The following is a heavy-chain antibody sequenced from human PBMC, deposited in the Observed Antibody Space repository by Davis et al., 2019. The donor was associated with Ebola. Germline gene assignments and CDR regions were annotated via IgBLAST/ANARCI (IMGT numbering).Heavy chain of an antibody. CDR2: IYYSGST. V-gene: IGHV4-39*07. CDR3: ARVESVGGGQQLGWFDP. Sequence: MPGGSLRLSCTVSGGSISSSSYYWGWIRQPPGKGLEWIGSIYYSGSTYYNPSLKSRVTISVDTSKNQFSLKLSSVTGEDKAGYYCARVESVGGGQQLGWFDPWGQGTLVTVSS. D-gene: IGHD6-13*01. J-gene: IGHJ5*02. CDR1: GGSISSSSYY.